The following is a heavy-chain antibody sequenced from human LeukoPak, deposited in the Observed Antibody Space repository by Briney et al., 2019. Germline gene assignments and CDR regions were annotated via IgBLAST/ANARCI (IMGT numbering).Heavy chain of an antibody. J-gene: IGHJ5*02. D-gene: IGHD6-13*01. CDR3: ARDVSSSWYMGNWFDP. CDR2: IYTSGST. CDR1: GGSISSYY. V-gene: IGHV4-4*07. Sequence: PSETLSLTCTVSGGSISSYYWSWIRQPAGKGLEWIGRIYTSGSTNYNPSLKSRATMSVDTSKNQFSLKLSSVTAADTAVYYCARDVSSSWYMGNWFDPWGQGTLVTVSS.